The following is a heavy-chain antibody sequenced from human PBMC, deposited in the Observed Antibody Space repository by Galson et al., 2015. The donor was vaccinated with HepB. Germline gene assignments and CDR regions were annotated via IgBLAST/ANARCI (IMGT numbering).Heavy chain of an antibody. Sequence: SLRLSCAASGFTFSDYYMSWIRQAPGKGLEWVSYISSSGSTIYYADSVKGRFTISRDNAKNSLYLQMNSLRAEDTAVYYCARDLRQWLAPPYYYYYYMDVWGKGTTVTVSS. CDR2: ISSSGSTI. CDR1: GFTFSDYY. CDR3: ARDLRQWLAPPYYYYYYMDV. J-gene: IGHJ6*03. V-gene: IGHV3-11*01. D-gene: IGHD6-19*01.